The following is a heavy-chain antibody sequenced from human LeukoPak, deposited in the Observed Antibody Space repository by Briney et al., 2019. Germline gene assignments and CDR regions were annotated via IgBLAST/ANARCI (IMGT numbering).Heavy chain of an antibody. D-gene: IGHD6-19*01. Sequence: SETLSLTCTVSGGSISSYYRSWIRQPPGKGLEWIGYIYYSGSTNYNPSLKSRVTISVDTSKNQFSLKLSSVSAADTAVYYCARMNSGWGPFFDYWGQGTLVTVSS. V-gene: IGHV4-59*01. CDR2: IYYSGST. J-gene: IGHJ4*02. CDR1: GGSISSYY. CDR3: ARMNSGWGPFFDY.